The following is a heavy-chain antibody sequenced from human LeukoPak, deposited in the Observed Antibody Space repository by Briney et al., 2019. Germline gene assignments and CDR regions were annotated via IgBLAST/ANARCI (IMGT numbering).Heavy chain of an antibody. CDR3: AVGLKEWELDY. D-gene: IGHD1-26*01. Sequence: PGGSLRLSCAASGFTVSSNYMSWVRQAPGKGLEWVSIIYSGGSTYYADSVKGRFTISRDNSKNTLYLQMNSLRAEDTAVYYCAVGLKEWELDYWGQGTLVTVSS. CDR1: GFTVSSNY. CDR2: IYSGGST. V-gene: IGHV3-66*01. J-gene: IGHJ4*02.